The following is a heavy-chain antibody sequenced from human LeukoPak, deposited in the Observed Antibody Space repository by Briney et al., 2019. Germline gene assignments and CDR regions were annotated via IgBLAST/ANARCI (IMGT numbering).Heavy chain of an antibody. V-gene: IGHV3-23*01. CDR3: AKDLTKEMATIVGYGMDV. J-gene: IGHJ6*02. Sequence: AGGSLRLSCAASGFTFSSYAMSWVRQAPGKGLEWVSAISGSGGSTYYADSVKGRFTISRDNSKNTLYLQMNSLRAEDTAVYYCAKDLTKEMATIVGYGMDVWGQGTTVTVSS. CDR1: GFTFSSYA. CDR2: ISGSGGST. D-gene: IGHD5-24*01.